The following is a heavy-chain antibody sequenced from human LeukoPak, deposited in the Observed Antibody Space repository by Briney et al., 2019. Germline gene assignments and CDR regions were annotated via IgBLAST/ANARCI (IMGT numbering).Heavy chain of an antibody. CDR2: ISSSSRYM. CDR1: GFALSNYP. CDR3: ARDLTTSSTAYFHR. J-gene: IGHJ1*01. D-gene: IGHD6-6*01. V-gene: IGHV3-21*01. Sequence: GGSLRLSCAASGFALSNYPMGWVRQALGKGLEWVSSISSSSRYMYYADSVKGRFTISRDSGKNSLYLQMNSLRAEDTAVYYCARDLTTSSTAYFHRWGQGTLVTVSS.